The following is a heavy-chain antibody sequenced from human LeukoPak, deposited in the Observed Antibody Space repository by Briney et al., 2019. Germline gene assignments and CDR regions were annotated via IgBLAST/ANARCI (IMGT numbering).Heavy chain of an antibody. Sequence: SETLSLTCAVSGGSISSSNWWSWVRPPPGKGLEWIGEIYHSGSTNYNPSLKSRVTISVDKSKNQFSLKLSSVTAADTAVYYCARVLVSGDYYGSGSYNPFDYWGQGTLVTVSS. CDR3: ARVLVSGDYYGSGSYNPFDY. CDR1: GGSISSSNW. J-gene: IGHJ4*02. D-gene: IGHD3-10*01. CDR2: IYHSGST. V-gene: IGHV4-4*02.